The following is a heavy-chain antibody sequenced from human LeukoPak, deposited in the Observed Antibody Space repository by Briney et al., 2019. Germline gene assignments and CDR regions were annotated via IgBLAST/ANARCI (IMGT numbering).Heavy chain of an antibody. Sequence: GGSLRLSCAASGFTFDDYAMHWVRQAPGKGLEWVSLISWDGGSTYYADSVKGRFTISRDNSKNSLYLQMNSLRAEDTALYYCAKEGGYYYGMDVWGQGTTVTVSS. CDR1: GFTFDDYA. CDR2: ISWDGGST. CDR3: AKEGGYYYGMDV. J-gene: IGHJ6*02. D-gene: IGHD3-16*01. V-gene: IGHV3-43D*03.